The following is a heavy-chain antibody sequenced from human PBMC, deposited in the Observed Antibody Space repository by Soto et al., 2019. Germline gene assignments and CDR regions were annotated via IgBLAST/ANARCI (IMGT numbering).Heavy chain of an antibody. Sequence: GGSLRLSCAASGFTFSSYGMSWVRQAPGKGLEWVSTISGSGGYTYYADSVKGRFTISRDNSKNTLYLQMNSLRAEDTAIYYRAKLEYCSSPSCPSFNNWGQGTPVTVSS. CDR3: AKLEYCSSPSCPSFNN. J-gene: IGHJ4*02. CDR1: GFTFSSYG. CDR2: ISGSGGYT. V-gene: IGHV3-23*01. D-gene: IGHD2-2*01.